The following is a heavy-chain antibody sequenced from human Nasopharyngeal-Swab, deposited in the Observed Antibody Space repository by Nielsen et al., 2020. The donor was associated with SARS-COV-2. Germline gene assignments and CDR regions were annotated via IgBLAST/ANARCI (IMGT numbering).Heavy chain of an antibody. CDR3: ARIKSGPYSSLYYYGLDV. CDR1: GGSFNSYY. Sequence: SETLSLTCAFYGGSFNSYYWTWIRQSPGKVLEWIGEISHSGSTKYNPSLKSRLTISVDTSNNQFSLKLTSVTAADTGVYYCARIKSGPYSSLYYYGLDVWGPGTTVTFSS. D-gene: IGHD1-26*01. V-gene: IGHV4-34*01. CDR2: ISHSGST. J-gene: IGHJ6*02.